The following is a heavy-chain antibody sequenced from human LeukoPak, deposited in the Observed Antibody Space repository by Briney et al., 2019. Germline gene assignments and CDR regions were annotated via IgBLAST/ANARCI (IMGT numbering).Heavy chain of an antibody. CDR3: AKAPLFDY. Sequence: GGSLRLSCAASGFAFSSSDIHWVRQAPGKGLEWVSFIRYDGSDENYADSVKGRFTISRDNSKNTLYLQMNSLRTEDTAVYCCAKAPLFDYWGQGTLVNVSP. V-gene: IGHV3-30*02. CDR1: GFAFSSSD. J-gene: IGHJ4*02. CDR2: IRYDGSDE.